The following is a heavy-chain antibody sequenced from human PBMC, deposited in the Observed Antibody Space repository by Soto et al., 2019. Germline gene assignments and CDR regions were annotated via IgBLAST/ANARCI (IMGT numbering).Heavy chain of an antibody. CDR2: IYNGGRT. V-gene: IGHV4-30-4*01. CDR1: GNSVSSVSFH. CDR3: ARAPVGLDTISYFDY. Sequence: SETLSLTCTVSGNSVSSVSFHWALLRRPPGKGLEWIGYIYNGGRTYYSPSLESRMHMSVDATRNHYSLRLTSVTAADTAVYFCARAPVGLDTISYFDYWGQGKLVTV. J-gene: IGHJ4*02. D-gene: IGHD3-3*01.